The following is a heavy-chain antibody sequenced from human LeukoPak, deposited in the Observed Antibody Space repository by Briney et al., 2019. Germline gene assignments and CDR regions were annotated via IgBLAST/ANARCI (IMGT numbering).Heavy chain of an antibody. Sequence: GGSLRLSCAASGFTFSSSAMSWVRQAPGKGLEWVSAISNNGGYTYYADSVQGRFTISRDNSKNTLSLQMNSLRAEDTAVYYCARGVDYYENSGTIDYWGQGTLVTVSS. V-gene: IGHV3-23*01. CDR1: GFTFSSSA. CDR3: ARGVDYYENSGTIDY. D-gene: IGHD3-22*01. J-gene: IGHJ4*02. CDR2: ISNNGGYT.